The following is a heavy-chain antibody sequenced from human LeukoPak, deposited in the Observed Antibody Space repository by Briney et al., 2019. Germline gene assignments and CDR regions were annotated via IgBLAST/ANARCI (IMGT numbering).Heavy chain of an antibody. CDR3: ARHFWFRFDS. CDR1: GFTFSSYA. D-gene: IGHD3-3*02. Sequence: GGSLRLSCAASGFTFSSYAMHWVRQAPGKGLEWVAVISYDGSNKYYADSVKGRFTISRDNSKNSVYLQMNSMRAEDTAVYYCARHFWFRFDSWGQGTLVTVSS. V-gene: IGHV3-30*04. J-gene: IGHJ5*01. CDR2: ISYDGSNK.